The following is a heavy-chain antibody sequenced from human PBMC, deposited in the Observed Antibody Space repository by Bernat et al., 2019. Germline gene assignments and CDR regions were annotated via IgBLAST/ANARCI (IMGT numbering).Heavy chain of an antibody. Sequence: QVQLQESGPGLVKPSETLSLTCTVSGGSINNYHWSWIRQPPGKGLEWIGYIYYSGSTNYNPSLKSRVTISIDRSKNQFSLRLSSVTAADTAVYYCARRSSSIWYYFDYWGQGTLVTVSS. J-gene: IGHJ4*02. CDR3: ARRSSSIWYYFDY. V-gene: IGHV4-59*08. CDR1: GGSINNYH. D-gene: IGHD6-13*01. CDR2: IYYSGST.